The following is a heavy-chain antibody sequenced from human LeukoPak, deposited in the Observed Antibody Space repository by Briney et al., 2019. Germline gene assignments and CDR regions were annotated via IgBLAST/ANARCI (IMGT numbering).Heavy chain of an antibody. CDR3: ARGLYSGTYGWFDP. V-gene: IGHV1-69*13. Sequence: SVKVSCKASGGTFSSYAISWVRQAPGQGLEWMGGIIPIFGTANYAQKFQGRVTITADESTSTAYMELSSLRSEDTAVYYCARGLYSGTYGWFDPWGQGTLVTVSS. CDR2: IIPIFGTA. J-gene: IGHJ5*02. CDR1: GGTFSSYA. D-gene: IGHD6-13*01.